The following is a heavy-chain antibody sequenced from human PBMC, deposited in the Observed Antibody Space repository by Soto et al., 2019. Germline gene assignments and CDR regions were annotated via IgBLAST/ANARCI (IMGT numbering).Heavy chain of an antibody. D-gene: IGHD3-22*01. Sequence: AGGSLRLSCAASGFTFSSYSMNWVRQAPGKGLEWVSSISSSSSYIYYADSVKGRFTISRDNAKNSLYLQMNSLRAEDTAVYYCARDGDYYDSSGYYSDAFDIWGQGTMVTVSS. V-gene: IGHV3-21*01. CDR3: ARDGDYYDSSGYYSDAFDI. CDR2: ISSSSSYI. CDR1: GFTFSSYS. J-gene: IGHJ3*02.